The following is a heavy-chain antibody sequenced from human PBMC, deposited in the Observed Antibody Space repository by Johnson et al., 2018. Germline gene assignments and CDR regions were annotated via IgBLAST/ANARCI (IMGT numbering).Heavy chain of an antibody. D-gene: IGHD2-2*01. CDR3: ARGRIVGIPAATISHFQH. CDR1: GGSFSGYY. Sequence: QVQLQQWGAGLLKPSETLSLTCAVYGGSFSGYYWRWIRQPPGKGLEWFGEINHSGNTNYSTSLKSRVTISVDTSKNQFSLKLSSVTAADTAVYYCARGRIVGIPAATISHFQHWGQGTLVTVSS. V-gene: IGHV4-34*01. J-gene: IGHJ1*01. CDR2: INHSGNT.